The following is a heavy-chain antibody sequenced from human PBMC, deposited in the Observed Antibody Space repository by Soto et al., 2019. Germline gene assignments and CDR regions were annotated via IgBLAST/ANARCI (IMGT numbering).Heavy chain of an antibody. CDR1: GGTFSSYA. J-gene: IGHJ6*02. CDR3: ARDRDTMVRGVIIGDLYYYGMDV. Sequence: SVKVSCKASGGTFSSYAISWVRQAPGQGLEWMGGIIPIFGTANYAQKFQGRVTITADESTSTAYMELSSLRSEDTAVYYCARDRDTMVRGVIIGDLYYYGMDVWGQGTTVTVSS. CDR2: IIPIFGTA. D-gene: IGHD3-10*01. V-gene: IGHV1-69*13.